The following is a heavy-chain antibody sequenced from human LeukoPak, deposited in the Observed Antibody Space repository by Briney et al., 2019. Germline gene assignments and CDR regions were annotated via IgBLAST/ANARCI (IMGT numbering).Heavy chain of an antibody. CDR2: ISYDGSNK. CDR1: GFTFSSYA. CDR3: ARDFESYYYGYFDS. V-gene: IGHV3-30-3*01. D-gene: IGHD3-10*01. Sequence: GGSLRLSCAASGFTFSSYAMHWVRQAPGKGLEWVAFISYDGSNKYYADSVKGRFTISRDNSKTTLYLQMNSLRAEDTAVYYCARDFESYYYGYFDSWGQGTLVTVSS. J-gene: IGHJ4*02.